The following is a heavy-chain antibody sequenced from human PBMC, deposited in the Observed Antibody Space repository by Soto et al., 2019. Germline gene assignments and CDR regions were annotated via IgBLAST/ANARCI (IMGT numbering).Heavy chain of an antibody. CDR2: ISYDGSNK. J-gene: IGHJ6*02. D-gene: IGHD1-26*01. CDR1: GFTFSSYG. V-gene: IGHV3-30*18. Sequence: GGSLRLSCAASGFTFSSYGMHWVRQAPGKGLEWVAVISYDGSNKYYADSVKGRFTISRDNSKNTLYLQMNSLRAEDTAVYYCAKDSVPGDYYYGMDVWGQGTTVTVSS. CDR3: AKDSVPGDYYYGMDV.